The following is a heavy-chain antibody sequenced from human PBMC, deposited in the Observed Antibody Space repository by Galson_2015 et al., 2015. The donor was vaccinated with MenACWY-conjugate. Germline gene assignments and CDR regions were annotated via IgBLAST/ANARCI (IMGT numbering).Heavy chain of an antibody. D-gene: IGHD3-9*01. V-gene: IGHV3-21*01. CDR3: ARDPVYDIIYYYYMDV. Sequence: SLRLSCAASGFTFSSYSMNWVRQAPGKGLEWVSSISSSSSYIYYADSVKGRFTISRDNAKNSLYLQMNSLRAEDTAVYYCARDPVYDIIYYYYMDVWGKGTTVTVSS. CDR1: GFTFSSYS. CDR2: ISSSSSYI. J-gene: IGHJ6*03.